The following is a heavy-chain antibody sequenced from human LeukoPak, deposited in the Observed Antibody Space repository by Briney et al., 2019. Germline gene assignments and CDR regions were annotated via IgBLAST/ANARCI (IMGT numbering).Heavy chain of an antibody. CDR3: ATRDQSRTDVVPPDY. V-gene: IGHV4-4*02. Sequence: SETLSLTCAVSGVSISSGNWWTWVRQPPGKGLEWIGEIYHGGNINYSPSLKSRVTISIDESKNQLSLNLNSVTAADTAVYYCATRDQSRTDVVPPDYWGQGALVTVSS. D-gene: IGHD5-18*01. J-gene: IGHJ4*02. CDR1: GVSISSGNW. CDR2: IYHGGNI.